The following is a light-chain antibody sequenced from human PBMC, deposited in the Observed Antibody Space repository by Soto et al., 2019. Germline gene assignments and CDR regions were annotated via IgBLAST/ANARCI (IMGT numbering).Light chain of an antibody. Sequence: EIVLTQSPGTLSLSPGERATLSCRASQSVSSSYLAWYQQKPGQAPRLLIYGASSRATDIPDRFSGSGSGSDFTLTISRLEPEDFAVYYCQQYGSSPLTFGGGTKVVIK. V-gene: IGKV3-20*01. CDR2: GAS. CDR1: QSVSSSY. J-gene: IGKJ4*01. CDR3: QQYGSSPLT.